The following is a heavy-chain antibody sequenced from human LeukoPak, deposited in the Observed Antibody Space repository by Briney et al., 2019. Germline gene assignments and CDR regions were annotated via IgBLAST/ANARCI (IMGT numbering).Heavy chain of an antibody. J-gene: IGHJ6*02. CDR2: IWYDGSNK. CDR1: GFTFSSYG. Sequence: GGSLRLSCAASGFTFSSYGMHWVRQAPGKGLEWVAVIWYDGSNKYYADSVKGRFTISRDNSKNTLYLQMNSLRAEDTAVYYCARDMVVVITSHGMDVWGQGTTVTVSS. D-gene: IGHD3-22*01. V-gene: IGHV3-33*01. CDR3: ARDMVVVITSHGMDV.